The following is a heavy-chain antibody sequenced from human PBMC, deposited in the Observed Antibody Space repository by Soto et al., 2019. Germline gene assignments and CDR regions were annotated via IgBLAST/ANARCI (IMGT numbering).Heavy chain of an antibody. D-gene: IGHD6-19*01. CDR2: IYYSGST. CDR3: ATSSGWYGDFDY. V-gene: IGHV4-31*03. J-gene: IGHJ4*02. Sequence: TSETLSLTCTVSGGSISSGGYYWSWIRQHPGKGLEWIGYIYYSGSTYYNPSLKSRVTISVDTSKNQFSLKLSSVTAADTAVYYCATSSGWYGDFDYWGQGTLVTVSS. CDR1: GGSISSGGYY.